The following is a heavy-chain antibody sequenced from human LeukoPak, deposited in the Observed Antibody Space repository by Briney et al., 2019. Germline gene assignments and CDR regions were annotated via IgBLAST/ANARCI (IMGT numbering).Heavy chain of an antibody. CDR2: IKQDGSEK. V-gene: IGHV3-7*01. Sequence: GGSLRLSCAASGFTFSSYWMSWVRQAPGKGLEWVANIKQDGSEKYYVDSVKGRFTISRDNAKNSLYLQMNSLRAEDTAVYYCARDKMSRIAVAKHNWFDPWGQGTLVTVSS. D-gene: IGHD6-19*01. CDR3: ARDKMSRIAVAKHNWFDP. J-gene: IGHJ5*02. CDR1: GFTFSSYW.